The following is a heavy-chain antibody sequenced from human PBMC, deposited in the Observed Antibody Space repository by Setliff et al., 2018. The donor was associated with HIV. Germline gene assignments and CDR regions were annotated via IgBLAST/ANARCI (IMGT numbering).Heavy chain of an antibody. D-gene: IGHD5-12*01. V-gene: IGHV3-7*01. CDR3: ARMVRSGYDRGYFDS. J-gene: IGHJ4*02. CDR2: IKQDGSEE. CDR1: GFTFSGYA. Sequence: PGGSLRLSCAASGFTFSGYAMSWVRQAPGRGLEWVANIKQDGSEEYYVDSVKGRFTISRDNAKNSLSLQMNSLRAEDTAVYYCARMVRSGYDRGYFDSWGQGTLVTVSS.